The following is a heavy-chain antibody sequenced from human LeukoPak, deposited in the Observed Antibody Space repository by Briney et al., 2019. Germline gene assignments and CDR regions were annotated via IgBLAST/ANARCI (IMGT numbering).Heavy chain of an antibody. Sequence: SETLSLTCAVYGGSFSGYYWSWIRQPPGKGLEWIGEINHSGSTNYNPSLKSRVTISVDTSKNQFSLKLSSVTAADTAVYYCARRRSSGYSGPDAFDIWGQGTMVTVSS. CDR2: INHSGST. CDR3: ARRRSSGYSGPDAFDI. CDR1: GGSFSGYY. J-gene: IGHJ3*02. D-gene: IGHD3-22*01. V-gene: IGHV4-34*01.